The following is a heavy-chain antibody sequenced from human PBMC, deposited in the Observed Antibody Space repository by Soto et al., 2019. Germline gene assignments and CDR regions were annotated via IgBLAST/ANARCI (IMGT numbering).Heavy chain of an antibody. Sequence: SETLSLTCAVYGGSFSGYYWSWIRQPPGKGLEWIGEINHSGSTNYNPSLKSRVTISVDTSKNQFSLKLSSVTAADTAVYYGARGPPSNDYWGQGTLVTVSS. CDR1: GGSFSGYY. CDR2: INHSGST. V-gene: IGHV4-34*01. CDR3: ARGPPSNDY. J-gene: IGHJ4*02.